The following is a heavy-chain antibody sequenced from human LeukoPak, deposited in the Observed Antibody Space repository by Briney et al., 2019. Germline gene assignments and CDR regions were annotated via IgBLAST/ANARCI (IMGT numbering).Heavy chain of an antibody. J-gene: IGHJ2*01. D-gene: IGHD3-10*01. CDR1: GFTFSSYS. CDR2: ISSGNNYI. V-gene: IGHV3-21*04. CDR3: VRGIYSQKYHYAPPFDL. Sequence: GGSLRLSCAASGFTFSSYSMNWVRQAPGKGLEWVSYISSGNNYIYYADSVKGRFTISRDNSKNTLSLQMNSLRAEDTAIYYCVRGIYSQKYHYAPPFDLWGRGTLVTVSS.